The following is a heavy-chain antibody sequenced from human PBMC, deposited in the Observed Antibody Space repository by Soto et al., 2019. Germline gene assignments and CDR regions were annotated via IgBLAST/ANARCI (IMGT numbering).Heavy chain of an antibody. J-gene: IGHJ4*02. CDR2: IYYSGST. D-gene: IGHD6-13*01. CDR1: GGSISSYY. CDR3: ARGERYSSSWADY. V-gene: IGHV4-59*01. Sequence: SETLSLTCTVSGGSISSYYWSWIRQPPGKGLEWIGYIYYSGSTNYNPSLKSRVTISVDTSKNQFSLKLSSVTAADTAVYYCARGERYSSSWADYWGQGTLVTVS.